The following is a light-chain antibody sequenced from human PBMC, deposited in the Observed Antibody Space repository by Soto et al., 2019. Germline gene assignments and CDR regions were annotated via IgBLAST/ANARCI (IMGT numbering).Light chain of an antibody. CDR2: GAS. V-gene: IGKV3-15*01. CDR1: ESVRSN. CDR3: QQYNKWPRT. J-gene: IGKJ1*01. Sequence: EIVMTQSPATLSVSPGERATLSCRASESVRSNLAWYQQTPGQAPRLLMHGASTRAAGIAARFSGSGSGTEFTLTISSLQSEDFGVYYCQQYNKWPRTFGQGTTVEIK.